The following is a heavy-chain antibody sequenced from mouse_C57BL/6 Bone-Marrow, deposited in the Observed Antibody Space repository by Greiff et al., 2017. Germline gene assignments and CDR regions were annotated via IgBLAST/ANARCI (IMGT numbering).Heavy chain of an antibody. CDR1: GYTFTSYW. D-gene: IGHD2-2*01. V-gene: IGHV1-69*01. CDR3: ARGTLGYEGFAY. CDR2: IDPSDSYT. Sequence: QVQLQQPGAELVMPGASVKLSCKASGYTFTSYWMHWVKQRPGQGLEWIGEIDPSDSYTNYNQKFKGKSTLTADKSSSTAYMQLSSLTSEDSAVYYCARGTLGYEGFAYWGQGTLVTVSA. J-gene: IGHJ3*01.